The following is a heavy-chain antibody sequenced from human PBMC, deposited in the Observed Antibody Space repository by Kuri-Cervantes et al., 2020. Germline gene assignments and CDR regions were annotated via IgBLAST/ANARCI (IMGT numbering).Heavy chain of an antibody. CDR3: ARASKTNWYFDL. V-gene: IGHV4-4*02. Sequence: GSLRLSCAVSGGSISSSNWWSWVRQPPGKGLEWIGEIYHSGSTNYNPSLKSRVTISVDKSKNQFSLKLSSVTAADTAVYYCARASKTNWYFDLWGRGTLVTGSS. D-gene: IGHD1-1*01. CDR2: IYHSGST. J-gene: IGHJ2*01. CDR1: GGSISSSNW.